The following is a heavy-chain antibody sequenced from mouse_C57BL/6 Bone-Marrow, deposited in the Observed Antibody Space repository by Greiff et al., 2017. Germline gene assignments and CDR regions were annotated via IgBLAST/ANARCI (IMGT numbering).Heavy chain of an antibody. V-gene: IGHV1-64*01. CDR1: GYTFTSYW. CDR3: ASYDYDERGGGFDY. J-gene: IGHJ2*01. D-gene: IGHD2-4*01. CDR2: IHPNSGST. Sequence: QVQLQQPGAELVKPGASVKLSCKASGYTFTSYWMHWVKQRPGQGLEWIGMIHPNSGSTNYNEKFKSKATLTVDKSSSTAYMQLSSLTSEDSAVYYCASYDYDERGGGFDYWGQGTTLTVSS.